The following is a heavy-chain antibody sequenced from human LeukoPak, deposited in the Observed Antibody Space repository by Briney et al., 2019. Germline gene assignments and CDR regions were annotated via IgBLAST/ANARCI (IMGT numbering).Heavy chain of an antibody. Sequence: KPSETLSLTCAVYGGSFSGYYWSWIRQPPGKGLEWIGEINHSGSTNYNPSLKSRVTISVDTSKNQFSLKLSSVTAADTAVYYCARHLDVLRFLEWLLTDAFDIWGQGTMVTVSS. J-gene: IGHJ3*02. CDR3: ARHLDVLRFLEWLLTDAFDI. D-gene: IGHD3-3*01. CDR2: INHSGST. V-gene: IGHV4-34*01. CDR1: GGSFSGYY.